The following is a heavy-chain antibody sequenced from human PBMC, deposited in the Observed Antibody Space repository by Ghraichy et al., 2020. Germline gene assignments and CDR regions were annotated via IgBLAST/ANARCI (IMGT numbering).Heavy chain of an antibody. CDR1: GFTFSSYA. CDR2: ISYDGSNK. V-gene: IGHV3-30-3*01. Sequence: GGSLRLSCAASGFTFSSYAMHWVRQGPGKGLVWVALISYDGSNKYYADSVKGRFTISRDNSKNTLYLQMNSLRAEDTAMYYCARELRDEYCSGGSCPSGFDYWGQGTLVTVSS. CDR3: ARELRDEYCSGGSCPSGFDY. D-gene: IGHD2-15*01. J-gene: IGHJ4*02.